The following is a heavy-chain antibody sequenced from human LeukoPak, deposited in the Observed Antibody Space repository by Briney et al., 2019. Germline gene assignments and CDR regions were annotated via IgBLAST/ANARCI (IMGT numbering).Heavy chain of an antibody. V-gene: IGHV1-2*02. J-gene: IGHJ4*02. CDR2: INPNSGDT. Sequence: ASVKVSCKASGYIFTGYYMHWVRQAPGQGLEWMGWINPNSGDTNYAQKFQGRVTMTRDTSISTAYMELSSLRSDDTAVYYCARDERYDSSGYPFDYWGQGTLVTVSS. D-gene: IGHD3-22*01. CDR3: ARDERYDSSGYPFDY. CDR1: GYIFTGYY.